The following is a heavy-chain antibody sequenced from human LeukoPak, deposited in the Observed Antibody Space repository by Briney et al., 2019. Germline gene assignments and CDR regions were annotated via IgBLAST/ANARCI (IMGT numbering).Heavy chain of an antibody. CDR3: AKAPRSSGYYSPFDY. CDR1: GFTFSSYA. Sequence: GGSLRLSCAASGFTFSSYAMSWVRQAPGKGLEWVSAISGSGGSTYYADSVKGRFTISRDNSKNTLYLQMNSLRAEDTAVYYCAKAPRSSGYYSPFDYWGQGTLVTVSS. J-gene: IGHJ4*02. D-gene: IGHD3-22*01. V-gene: IGHV3-23*01. CDR2: ISGSGGST.